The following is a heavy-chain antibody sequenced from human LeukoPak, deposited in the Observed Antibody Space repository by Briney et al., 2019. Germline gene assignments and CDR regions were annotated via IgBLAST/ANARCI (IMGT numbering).Heavy chain of an antibody. CDR1: GGSISSYY. Sequence: NTSETLSLTCTVSGGSISSYYWSWIRQPPGKGLEWIGYIYYSGSTNYNPSLKSRVTISVDTSKNQFSLKLSSVTAADTAVYYCARGYYDSSGYYNWFDPWGQGTLVTVSS. CDR2: IYYSGST. V-gene: IGHV4-59*01. D-gene: IGHD3-22*01. J-gene: IGHJ5*02. CDR3: ARGYYDSSGYYNWFDP.